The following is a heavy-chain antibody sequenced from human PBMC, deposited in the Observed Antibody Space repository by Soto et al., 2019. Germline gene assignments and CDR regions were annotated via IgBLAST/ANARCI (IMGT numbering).Heavy chain of an antibody. J-gene: IGHJ4*02. Sequence: QVQLVQSGAEVKKPGASVRVSCKASGYSFTRYGISWVQQAPGQGLEWMGWIIAYNGNIKCAQKLQGRGTKTTDTSTSTADMELRSPRSDDAAVYYCARDPNYFDYRGQGTLVTVSS. CDR1: GYSFTRYG. CDR3: ARDPNYFDY. CDR2: IIAYNGNI. V-gene: IGHV1-18*01.